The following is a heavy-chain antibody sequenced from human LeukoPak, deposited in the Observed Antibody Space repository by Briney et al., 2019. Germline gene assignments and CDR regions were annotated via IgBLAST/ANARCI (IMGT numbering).Heavy chain of an antibody. CDR2: IIPILGTA. CDR1: GGTFSSYA. J-gene: IGHJ4*02. CDR3: ASTKIGYCSTTSCLGLDY. Sequence: ASVKVSSKASGGTFSSYAISWVRQAPGQGLEWMGGIIPILGTANYAQKFQGRVTITADESTSTAYMELSSLRSEDTAVYYCASTKIGYCSTTSCLGLDYWGQGTLVTVSS. V-gene: IGHV1-69*13. D-gene: IGHD2-2*01.